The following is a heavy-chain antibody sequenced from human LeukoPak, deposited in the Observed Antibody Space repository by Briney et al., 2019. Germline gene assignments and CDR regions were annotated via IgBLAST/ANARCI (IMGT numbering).Heavy chain of an antibody. CDR1: GDSIGSGGYY. J-gene: IGHJ4*02. Sequence: SETLSLTCTVSGDSIGSGGYYWSWIRQHPGKGLEQIGYIYHSGSTYYSPSLRSRVTISVDTSQNQFSLKLRSVTAADTAVYYCARGGGGNALDYWGQGTLVTVSS. D-gene: IGHD4-23*01. CDR2: IYHSGST. V-gene: IGHV4-31*03. CDR3: ARGGGGNALDY.